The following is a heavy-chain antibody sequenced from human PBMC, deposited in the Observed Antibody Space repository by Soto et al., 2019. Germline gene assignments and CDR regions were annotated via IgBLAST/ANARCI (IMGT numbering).Heavy chain of an antibody. CDR1: GFTFKNCA. CDR2: MTGGGTT. V-gene: IGHV3-23*01. CDR3: AKLKGGLGRFYGLDA. D-gene: IGHD3-3*01. J-gene: IGHJ6*02. Sequence: GGSLRLSCRASGFTFKNCAMTWVRKCPGKGLQWVSLMTGGGTTDYADSAKGRFIISRDNSKNTLSLQMHNLRADDTALYYCAKLKGGLGRFYGLDAWGQGTMVTVSS.